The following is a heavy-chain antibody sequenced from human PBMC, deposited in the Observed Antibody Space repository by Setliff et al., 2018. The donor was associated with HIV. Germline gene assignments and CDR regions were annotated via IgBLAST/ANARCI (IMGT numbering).Heavy chain of an antibody. Sequence: PSETLSLTCTVSGGSISNYYWSWIRQPPGKGLEWIGHIYYSGSTSYNPSLKSRVTISIDMSKNQFSLKLSSVTAADTAVYYCARQPYPHLYYYMDVWGKGTTVTVS. J-gene: IGHJ6*03. CDR3: ARQPYPHLYYYMDV. CDR1: GGSISNYY. CDR2: IYYSGST. V-gene: IGHV4-59*08.